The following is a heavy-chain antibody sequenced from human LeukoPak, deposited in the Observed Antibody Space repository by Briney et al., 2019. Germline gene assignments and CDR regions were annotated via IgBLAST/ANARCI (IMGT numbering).Heavy chain of an antibody. Sequence: GGSLRLSCAASGVTFSTYAIHCVRQAPGKGLEWVAVISYDGNNKYYADSVKGRFTISRDNSKNTLYLQMNSLRAEDTAVYYCASWPVGWYGEDSWGQGTLVTVSS. CDR2: ISYDGNNK. D-gene: IGHD6-19*01. CDR1: GVTFSTYA. J-gene: IGHJ4*02. V-gene: IGHV3-30-3*01. CDR3: ASWPVGWYGEDS.